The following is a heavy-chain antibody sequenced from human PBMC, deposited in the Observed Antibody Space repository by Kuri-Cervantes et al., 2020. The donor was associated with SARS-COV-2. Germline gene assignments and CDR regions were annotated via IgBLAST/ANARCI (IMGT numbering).Heavy chain of an antibody. V-gene: IGHV4-31*02. CDR3: ARSGDYGGYYFDY. Sequence: SCTVSGGSISSGGYYWSWIRQHPGKGLEWIGYIYYSGSTYYNPSLKSRVTISVDTSKNQFSLKLSSVTAADTAVYYCARSGDYGGYYFDYWGQGTLVTVSS. CDR1: GGSISSGGYY. J-gene: IGHJ4*02. CDR2: IYYSGST. D-gene: IGHD4-23*01.